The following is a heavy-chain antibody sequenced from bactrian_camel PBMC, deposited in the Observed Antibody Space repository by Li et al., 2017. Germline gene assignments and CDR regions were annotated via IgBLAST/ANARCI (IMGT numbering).Heavy chain of an antibody. D-gene: IGHD5*01. V-gene: IGHV3-2*01. CDR1: GFTFTTNY. CDR2: INGDGTNT. CDR3: AADGPGTYGHCGTRTNFRR. Sequence: VQLVESGGGSVLPGGSLRLSCAASGFTFTTNYMNWVRQAPGKGLEWVSTINGDGTNTVYLDSVKGRFTVSHDTAKQILYLQMNDLKVEDSGVYYCAADGPGTYGHCGTRTNFRRWGQGTQVTVS. J-gene: IGHJ4*01.